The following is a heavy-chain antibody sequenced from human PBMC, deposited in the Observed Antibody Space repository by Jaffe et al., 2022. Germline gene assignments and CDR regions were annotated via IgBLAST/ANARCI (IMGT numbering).Heavy chain of an antibody. CDR1: GFSFRNSY. CDR2: IRDDGRDI. CDR3: AKEPPARDLDH. D-gene: IGHD2-15*01. J-gene: IGHJ4*02. Sequence: QVQLVESGGGEVQPGGSLRLSCGASGFSFRNSYMHWVRQAPGKGLEWVAFIRDDGRDIYYADSVRGRFTISRDNSKNMLYLQMNSLRLEDTATYYCAKEPPARDLDHWGLGTLVTVSS. V-gene: IGHV3-30*02.